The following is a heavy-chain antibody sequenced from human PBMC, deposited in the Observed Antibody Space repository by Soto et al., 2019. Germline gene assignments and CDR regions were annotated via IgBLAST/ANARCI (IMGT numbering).Heavy chain of an antibody. D-gene: IGHD3-22*01. CDR1: GFTFSSYN. J-gene: IGHJ4*02. CDR2: ISSRSNYI. Sequence: EVQLVESGGGLVKPGGSLRLSCAASGFTFSSYNMNWVRQAPGKGLEWVSSISSRSNYIYYADSVKGRFTISRDNAKNSLYLQMNSRRAEDTAVYFCATAYYDDSGYYFDHWGQGTLVTVSS. CDR3: ATAYYDDSGYYFDH. V-gene: IGHV3-21*01.